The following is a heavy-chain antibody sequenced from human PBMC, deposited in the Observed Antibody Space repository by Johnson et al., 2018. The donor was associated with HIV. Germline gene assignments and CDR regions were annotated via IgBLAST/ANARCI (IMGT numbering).Heavy chain of an antibody. CDR3: ARDSYSSWGDAFDI. D-gene: IGHD6-6*01. Sequence: MQLVESGGGVVRPGGSLRLSCAASGFTFDDYGMSWVRQAPGKGLEWVSVIYSGGSTYYADSVKGRFTISRDNSRNTLYLQINSLRTEDTAVYYCARDSYSSWGDAFDIWGQGTMVTVSS. J-gene: IGHJ3*02. V-gene: IGHV3-66*01. CDR2: IYSGGST. CDR1: GFTFDDYG.